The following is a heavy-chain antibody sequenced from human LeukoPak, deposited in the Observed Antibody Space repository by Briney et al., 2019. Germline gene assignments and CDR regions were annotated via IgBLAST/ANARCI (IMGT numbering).Heavy chain of an antibody. CDR1: GYTSTGYY. D-gene: IGHD1-7*01. Sequence: GASVKVSCKASGYTSTGYYMHWVRQAPGQGLEWMGWINPNSGGTNYAQKFQGRVTMTRDTSISTAYMELSRLRSDDTAVYYCGITGTTVNWFDPWGQGTLVTVSS. CDR3: GITGTTVNWFDP. CDR2: INPNSGGT. J-gene: IGHJ5*02. V-gene: IGHV1-2*02.